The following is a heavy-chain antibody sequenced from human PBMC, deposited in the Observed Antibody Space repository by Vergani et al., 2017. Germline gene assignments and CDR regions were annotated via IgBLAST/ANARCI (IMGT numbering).Heavy chain of an antibody. V-gene: IGHV4-4*07. CDR2: IYTSGST. D-gene: IGHD6-6*01. J-gene: IGHJ3*02. Sequence: QVQLQESGPGLVKPSETLSLTCAVSGGSISSYYWSWIRQPAGKGLEWIGRIYTSGSTNYNPSLKSRVTMSVDTSKNQFSLKLSSVTAADTAVYYCARDKWGSSSAGPDAFDIWGQGTMVTVSS. CDR1: GGSISSYY. CDR3: ARDKWGSSSAGPDAFDI.